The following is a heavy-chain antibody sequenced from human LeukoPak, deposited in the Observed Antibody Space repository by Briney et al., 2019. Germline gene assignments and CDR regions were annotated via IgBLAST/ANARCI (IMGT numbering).Heavy chain of an antibody. CDR2: INSRGNTK. J-gene: IGHJ4*02. Sequence: GGSLRLSCAVPGFIFSGYEMNWVRQAPGKGLEWLSYINSRGNTKYYADSVKGRFTTSRDNARNTLYLQMNSLRAEDTAIYYCARDNNWSPDYWGQGTLVTVSS. CDR3: ARDNNWSPDY. V-gene: IGHV3-48*03. CDR1: GFIFSGYE. D-gene: IGHD5-24*01.